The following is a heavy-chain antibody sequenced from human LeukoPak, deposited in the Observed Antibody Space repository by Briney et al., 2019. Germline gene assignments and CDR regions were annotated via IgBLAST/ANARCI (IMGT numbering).Heavy chain of an antibody. V-gene: IGHV3-30-3*01. J-gene: IGHJ6*03. CDR2: ISYDGSNE. Sequence: GGSLRLSCAASGFTFSSYAMHWVRQAPGKGLEWVAVISYDGSNEYYAESVKGRFTISRDNSKNTLYLQMNSLRAEDTAVYYCAREPSTDYLYYMDVWGKGTTVTVSS. D-gene: IGHD2/OR15-2a*01. CDR3: AREPSTDYLYYMDV. CDR1: GFTFSSYA.